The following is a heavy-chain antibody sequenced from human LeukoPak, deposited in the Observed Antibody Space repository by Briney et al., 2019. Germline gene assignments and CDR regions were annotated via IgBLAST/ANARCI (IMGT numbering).Heavy chain of an antibody. D-gene: IGHD4-17*01. CDR2: IKQDGSEK. V-gene: IGHV3-7*01. Sequence: GGSLRLSCAASGFTFSSYWMSWVRQAPGKGLEWVASIKQDGSEKYYVDSVKGRFTISRDNAKSSLYLQMNSLRAEDTAVYYCARDLGEYGDYSYFDYWGQGTLVTVSS. CDR3: ARDLGEYGDYSYFDY. J-gene: IGHJ4*02. CDR1: GFTFSSYW.